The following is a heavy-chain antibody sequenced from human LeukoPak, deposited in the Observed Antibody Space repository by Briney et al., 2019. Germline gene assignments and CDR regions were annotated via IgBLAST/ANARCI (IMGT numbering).Heavy chain of an antibody. CDR3: ARVVRIFGVVNTNWFDP. Sequence: GSLRLSCAASGFTVSSNYMSWIRQPAGKGLEWIGRIYTSGSTNYNPSLKSRVTMSVDTSKNQFSLKLSSVTAADTAVYYCARVVRIFGVVNTNWFDPWGQGTLVTVSS. V-gene: IGHV4-4*07. J-gene: IGHJ5*02. D-gene: IGHD3-3*01. CDR1: GFTVSSNY. CDR2: IYTSGST.